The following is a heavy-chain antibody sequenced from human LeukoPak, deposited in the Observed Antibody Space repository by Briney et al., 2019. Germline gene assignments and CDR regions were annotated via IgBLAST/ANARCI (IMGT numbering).Heavy chain of an antibody. CDR1: GFTFSDYY. V-gene: IGHV3-11*06. J-gene: IGHJ4*02. D-gene: IGHD6-6*01. Sequence: GGSLRLSCAASGFTFSDYYMSWIRQAPGKGLEWVSSISSSSSYIYYADSVKGRFTISRDNAKNSLSLQMNSLRAEDTAVYYCARDPGAYSSSPIDYWGQGTLVTVSS. CDR2: ISSSSSYI. CDR3: ARDPGAYSSSPIDY.